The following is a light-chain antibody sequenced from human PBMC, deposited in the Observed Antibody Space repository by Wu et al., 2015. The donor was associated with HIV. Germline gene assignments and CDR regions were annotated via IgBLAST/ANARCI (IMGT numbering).Light chain of an antibody. CDR3: QQYNSYPWT. CDR2: KAS. V-gene: IGKV1-5*03. Sequence: DIHMTQSPSTLSASVGDRVTITCRASQGISSWLAWYQQKPGQPPKLLIYKASTLESGVPSRFSGRGSGTEFTLSISSLQPDDFATYYCQQYNSYPWTFGQGTKVEIK. CDR1: QGISSW. J-gene: IGKJ1*01.